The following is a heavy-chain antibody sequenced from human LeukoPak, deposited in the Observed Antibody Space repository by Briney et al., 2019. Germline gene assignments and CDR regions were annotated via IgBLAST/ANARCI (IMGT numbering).Heavy chain of an antibody. CDR2: TNSGGTST. J-gene: IGHJ4*02. D-gene: IGHD2-15*01. Sequence: GGSLTLSCATSGFPFSDFSLSWLRQPPRQGLEWISTTNSGGTSTYYAASVKGRFTISRDNSKNTLYLQMSSLGVEDTAVYYCAKQSNTRSLGEGGPGTLVSVSS. CDR1: GFPFSDFS. CDR3: AKQSNTRSLGE. V-gene: IGHV3-23*01.